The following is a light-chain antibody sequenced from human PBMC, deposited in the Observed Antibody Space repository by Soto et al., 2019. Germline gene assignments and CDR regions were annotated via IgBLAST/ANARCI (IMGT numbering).Light chain of an antibody. V-gene: IGLV2-23*02. CDR3: CSYAGSSTSV. CDR2: EVS. Sequence: QSALTQPASVSGSTGQSITISCTGTSSDVGSYNLVSWYQQHPGKAPKLMIYEVSKRPSGVSNRFSGSKSGNTASLTISGLQAEDEADYYCCSYAGSSTSVFGGWTKLTAL. CDR1: SSDVGSYNL. J-gene: IGLJ3*02.